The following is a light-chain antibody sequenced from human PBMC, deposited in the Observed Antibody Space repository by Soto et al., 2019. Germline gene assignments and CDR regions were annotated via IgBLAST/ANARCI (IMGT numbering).Light chain of an antibody. CDR3: QQYGRAPGLFT. V-gene: IGKV3-20*01. CDR1: QSVSNTY. J-gene: IGKJ3*01. Sequence: EIVLTQSPGTLSLSPGERATLSCRASQSVSNTYLAWYQHKPGQAPRLLIYDASSRATGIPDRFSGSGSGTDVTLTISRLEPEDFAVYYCQQYGRAPGLFTFGPGTKVDIK. CDR2: DAS.